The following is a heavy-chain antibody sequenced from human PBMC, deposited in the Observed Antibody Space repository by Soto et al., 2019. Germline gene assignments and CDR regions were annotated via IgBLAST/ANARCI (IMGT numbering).Heavy chain of an antibody. V-gene: IGHV1-46*01. J-gene: IGHJ4*02. D-gene: IGHD2-8*01. CDR1: GYAFTSYY. Sequence: QVQLVQSGAEVKKPGASVKISCKASGYAFTSYYMHWVRQAPGQGLEWMGIINPSGGSTNYEQKLQGRVAMTRDTSTRTVYMELKSLRSEDTAVYYCARPPYPGCINAVCYPLDYWGQGTLVTVSS. CDR2: INPSGGST. CDR3: ARPPYPGCINAVCYPLDY.